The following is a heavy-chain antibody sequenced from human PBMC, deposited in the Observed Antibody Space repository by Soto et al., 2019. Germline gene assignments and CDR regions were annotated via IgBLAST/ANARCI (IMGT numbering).Heavy chain of an antibody. CDR3: ARDLESATIFGVVMGTDYYYYGMDV. CDR2: ISYDGSNK. D-gene: IGHD3-3*01. CDR1: GFTFSSYA. Sequence: GGSLRLSCAASGFTFSSYAMHWVRQAPGKGLEWVAVISYDGSNKYYADSVKGRFTISRDNSKNTLYLQMNSLRAEDTAVYYCARDLESATIFGVVMGTDYYYYGMDVWGQGTTVTVSS. V-gene: IGHV3-30-3*01. J-gene: IGHJ6*02.